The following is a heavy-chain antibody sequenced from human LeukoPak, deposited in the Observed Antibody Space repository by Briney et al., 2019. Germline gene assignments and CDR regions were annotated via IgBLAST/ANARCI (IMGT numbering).Heavy chain of an antibody. Sequence: SETLSLTCTVSGGSIGSYHWNWIRQPSGKGLEWIGIVFNNGGTKHNPTLKSRVAISVDTSKNQFALKLTSVTAADTAVYYCVASYGGYVLDYWGQGALVIVSS. CDR2: VFNNGGT. J-gene: IGHJ4*02. V-gene: IGHV4-59*01. CDR3: VASYGGYVLDY. D-gene: IGHD5-12*01. CDR1: GGSIGSYH.